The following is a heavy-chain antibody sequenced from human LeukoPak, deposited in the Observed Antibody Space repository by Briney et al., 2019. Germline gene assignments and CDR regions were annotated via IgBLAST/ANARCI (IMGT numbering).Heavy chain of an antibody. CDR2: IRYDGTKI. Sequence: GGPLRPSCARPELTLVSYGMNWAGQAPGKGRGWVSFIRYDGTKIYYADSVKGRFTISRDNSKNTLYLQLSSLRAEDTAVYYCAKLVGAIPSDYWGQGTLVTVSS. J-gene: IGHJ4*02. D-gene: IGHD1-26*01. CDR3: AKLVGAIPSDY. CDR1: ELTLVSYG. V-gene: IGHV3-30*02.